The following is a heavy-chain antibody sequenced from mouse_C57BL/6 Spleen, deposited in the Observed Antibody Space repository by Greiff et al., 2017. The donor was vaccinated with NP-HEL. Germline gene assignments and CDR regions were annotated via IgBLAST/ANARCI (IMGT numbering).Heavy chain of an antibody. Sequence: VQLKESGPELVKPGASVKISCKASGYSFTGYYMNWVKQSPEKSLEWIGEINPSTGGTTYNQKFKAKATLTVDKSSSTAYMQLKSLTSEDSAVYYCARDGSSYLAYWGQGTLVTVSA. D-gene: IGHD1-1*01. CDR1: GYSFTGYY. V-gene: IGHV1-42*01. CDR2: INPSTGGT. J-gene: IGHJ3*01. CDR3: ARDGSSYLAY.